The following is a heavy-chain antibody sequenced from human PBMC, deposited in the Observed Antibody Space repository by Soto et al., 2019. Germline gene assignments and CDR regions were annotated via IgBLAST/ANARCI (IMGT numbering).Heavy chain of an antibody. D-gene: IGHD6-13*01. CDR3: ARRSPTAELTGLEY. V-gene: IGHV2-5*02. Sequence: QITLKESGPTLVKPTQTLTLTCAFSGFSLSTTGVGVGWIRQPPGKALEWLALIYWDDDKRYSPSLKSRLTITTDPSKSQVVLTLTNMDPVHTATYYCARRSPTAELTGLEYWGQGTLVTVSS. CDR2: IYWDDDK. CDR1: GFSLSTTGVG. J-gene: IGHJ4*02.